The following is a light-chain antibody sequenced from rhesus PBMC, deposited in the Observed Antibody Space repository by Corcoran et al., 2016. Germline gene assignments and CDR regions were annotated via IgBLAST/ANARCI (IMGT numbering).Light chain of an antibody. CDR3: QQYSNWPLT. J-gene: IGKJ4*01. V-gene: IGKV3S9*01. CDR1: QSVSSY. CDR2: GTS. Sequence: EIVMTQSPATLSLSPGERATLSCRASQSVSSYVAWYQQKPEQAPRLLIYGTSSRATGIPDRFSGRGSGTDLTLTISSLEPEDFAVYYCQQYSNWPLTFGGGTKVEIK.